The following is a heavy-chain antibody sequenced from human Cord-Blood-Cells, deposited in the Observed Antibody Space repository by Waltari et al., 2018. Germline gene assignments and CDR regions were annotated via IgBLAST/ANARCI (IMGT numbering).Heavy chain of an antibody. CDR2: IIPILGIA. J-gene: IGHJ4*02. CDR1: GGTFRSHA. CDR3: ARALTPGSSWYGNDY. Sequence: QVQLVQSGAEVKKPGSSVKVSCKASGGTFRSHAISWVRQAPGQGLEWMGRIIPILGIANYAQKFQGRVTITADKSTSTAYMELSSLRSEDTAVYYCARALTPGSSWYGNDYWGQGTLVTVSS. V-gene: IGHV1-69*09. D-gene: IGHD6-13*01.